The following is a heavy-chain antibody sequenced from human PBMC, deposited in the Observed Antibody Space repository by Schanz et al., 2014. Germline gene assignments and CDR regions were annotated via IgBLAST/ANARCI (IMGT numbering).Heavy chain of an antibody. D-gene: IGHD5-18*01. CDR2: VYHSGGT. V-gene: IGHV4-4*02. CDR1: GGSISNANW. CDR3: ARSVGMVRRYFDS. Sequence: QVQLQESGPGLVKPSGTLSLTCAVSGGSISNANWWSWVRQPPGKGLQWIGEVYHSGGTNYNPSPKGRVTISLDVPKNQFSLRLNSVTAADTAVYYCARSVGMVRRYFDSWGQGNLVTVSS. J-gene: IGHJ4*02.